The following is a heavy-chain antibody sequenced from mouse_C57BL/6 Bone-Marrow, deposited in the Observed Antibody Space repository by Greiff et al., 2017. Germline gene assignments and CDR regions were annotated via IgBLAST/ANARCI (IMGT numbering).Heavy chain of an antibody. CDR3: ARQSYYDYD. J-gene: IGHJ2*01. D-gene: IGHD2-4*01. Sequence: QVQLQQSGAELVRPGTSVKVSCKASGYAFTNYLIEWVKQRPGQGLEWIGVINPGSGGTNYNEKFKGKATLTADKSSSTAYMQLSSLTSEDSAVYFCARQSYYDYDWGQGTTLTVSS. CDR2: INPGSGGT. CDR1: GYAFTNYL. V-gene: IGHV1-54*01.